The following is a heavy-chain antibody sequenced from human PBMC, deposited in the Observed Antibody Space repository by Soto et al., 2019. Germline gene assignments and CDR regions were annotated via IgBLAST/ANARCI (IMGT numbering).Heavy chain of an antibody. CDR1: GGTFTNSA. V-gene: IGHV1-69*01. CDR3: ARYSAGSFWNYAMDV. J-gene: IGHJ6*02. CDR2: IIPLFDTT. D-gene: IGHD6-13*01. Sequence: QVQLVQSGAEVKKPVSSVKVSCKASGGTFTNSAFNWVRQAPGQGLEWMGGIIPLFDTTNSAQNFQGRVTFTADDSTSTAYMELSGLRSEDTAAYYCARYSAGSFWNYAMDVWGQGTTVTVSS.